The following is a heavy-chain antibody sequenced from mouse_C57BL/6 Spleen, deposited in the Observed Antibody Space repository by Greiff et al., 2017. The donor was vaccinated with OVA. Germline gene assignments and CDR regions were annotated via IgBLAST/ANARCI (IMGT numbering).Heavy chain of an antibody. CDR2: IYPSDSET. D-gene: IGHD5-1*01. J-gene: IGHJ3*01. Sequence: QVQLQQSGAELVRPGSSVKLSCKASGYTFTSYWMDWVKQRPGQGLEWIGNIYPSDSETHYNQKFKDKATLTVDKSSSTAYMQLSSLTSEDSAVYYCARSDDEYNGVACWGQGTLVTVSA. CDR3: ARSDDEYNGVAC. CDR1: GYTFTSYW. V-gene: IGHV1-61*01.